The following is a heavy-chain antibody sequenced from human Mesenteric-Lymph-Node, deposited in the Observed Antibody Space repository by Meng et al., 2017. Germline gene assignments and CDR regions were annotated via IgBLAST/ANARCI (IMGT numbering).Heavy chain of an antibody. CDR3: ARVDSSGYFLDY. CDR1: GGSISSGGHS. Sequence: QVQLQESGPGPVKPSQTLSLTCTASGGSISSGGHSWSWIRQHPGKGLEWIAYIYYSGSTYYNPSLKSRVILSVDTSKNQFSLKLSSVTAADTAVYYCARVDSSGYFLDYWGQGTLVTVSS. J-gene: IGHJ4*01. V-gene: IGHV4-31*03. CDR2: IYYSGST. D-gene: IGHD3-22*01.